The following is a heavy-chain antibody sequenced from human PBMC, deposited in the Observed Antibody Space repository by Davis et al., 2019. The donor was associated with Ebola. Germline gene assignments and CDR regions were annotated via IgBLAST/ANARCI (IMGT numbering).Heavy chain of an antibody. CDR1: GFTFSGSA. CDR3: TSSYASSSGDY. CDR2: IRSKANSYAT. D-gene: IGHD6-6*01. Sequence: PGGSLRLSCAASGFTFSGSAMHWVRQASGEGLEWVGRIRSKANSYATAYAASVKGRFTISRDDSKNTAYLQMNSLKTEDTAVYYCTSSYASSSGDYWGQGTLVTVSS. J-gene: IGHJ4*02. V-gene: IGHV3-73*01.